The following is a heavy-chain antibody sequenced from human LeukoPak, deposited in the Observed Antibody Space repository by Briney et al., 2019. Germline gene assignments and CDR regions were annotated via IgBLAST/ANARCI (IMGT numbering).Heavy chain of an antibody. CDR2: FSVSGGST. Sequence: GGSLRLSCVASRFTFSSYAMSWVRKVPGKGRAWVSAFSVSGGSTYYADSVKGRFTISRDNSKNTLYLQMNSLRAEDTAVYYCAKGYYYDSSGYYPTGPIDCWGQGTLVTVSS. V-gene: IGHV3-23*01. CDR1: RFTFSSYA. D-gene: IGHD3-22*01. J-gene: IGHJ4*02. CDR3: AKGYYYDSSGYYPTGPIDC.